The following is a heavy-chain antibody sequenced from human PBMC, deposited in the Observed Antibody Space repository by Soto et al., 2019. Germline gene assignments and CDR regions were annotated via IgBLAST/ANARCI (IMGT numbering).Heavy chain of an antibody. D-gene: IGHD6-13*01. CDR3: ARGTAAAGIPPPGPFDP. CDR1: GGSISSYY. V-gene: IGHV4-59*01. CDR2: IYYSGST. Sequence: SLTCTVSGGSISSYYWSWIRQPPGKGLEWIGYIYYSGSTNYNPSLKSRVTISVDTSKNQFSLKLSSVTAADTAVYYCARGTAAAGIPPPGPFDPWGQGTLVTVSS. J-gene: IGHJ5*02.